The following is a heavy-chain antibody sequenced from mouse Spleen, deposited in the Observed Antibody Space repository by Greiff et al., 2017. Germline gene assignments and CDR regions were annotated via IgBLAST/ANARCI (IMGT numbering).Heavy chain of an antibody. Sequence: VMLVESGAELTKPGASVKISCKATGYTFNTYWIGWVNQRRRRGLEGIGEIFPGMVNTNYNEYFKGKATFTVDTSSNTAYIQLSSLTSEDSAVHYCTRSRGRDYSDDRGQGTTLTVSS. V-gene: IGHV1-9*01. CDR1: GYTFNTYW. CDR3: TRSRGRDYSDD. J-gene: IGHJ2*01. CDR2: IFPGMVNT.